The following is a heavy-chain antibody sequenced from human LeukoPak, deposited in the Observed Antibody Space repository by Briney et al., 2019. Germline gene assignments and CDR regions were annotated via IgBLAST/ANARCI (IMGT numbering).Heavy chain of an antibody. CDR1: GFTFSTYG. Sequence: GGSLRLSCAASGFTFSTYGMHWVRQAPGKGLEWVAVTSYDGSNRYYTDSVKGRFTISRDNSKNTLYLQMNSLRAEDTAVYYCARDLNWGSEGMDVWGQGTTVTVSS. CDR2: TSYDGSNR. V-gene: IGHV3-30*03. J-gene: IGHJ6*02. CDR3: ARDLNWGSEGMDV. D-gene: IGHD7-27*01.